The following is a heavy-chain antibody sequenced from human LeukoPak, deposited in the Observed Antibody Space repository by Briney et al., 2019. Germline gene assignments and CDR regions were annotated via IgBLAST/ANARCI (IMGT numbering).Heavy chain of an antibody. CDR2: IYTSGST. J-gene: IGHJ3*02. Sequence: SETLSLTCTVSGVYISSYYWSWIRQPAGKGLEWIGRIYTSGSTNYNPSLKSRVTMSVDTSKNQFSLKLSSVTAADTAVYYCARDNYYDGAFDSWGQGTMVTVSS. CDR3: ARDNYYDGAFDS. V-gene: IGHV4-4*07. CDR1: GVYISSYY. D-gene: IGHD3-22*01.